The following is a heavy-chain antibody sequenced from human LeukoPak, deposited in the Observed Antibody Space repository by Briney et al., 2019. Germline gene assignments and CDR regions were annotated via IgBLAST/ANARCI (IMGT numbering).Heavy chain of an antibody. CDR2: IDRSGST. J-gene: IGHJ4*02. D-gene: IGHD6-6*01. CDR3: ARGLQEYSSSTYFDY. V-gene: IGHV4-34*01. CDR1: GGSFSGYY. Sequence: SETLSLTCAVYGGSFSGYYWSWIRQPPGKGLEWIGEIDRSGSTNYNPSLKSRVTISVDTSKNQFSLKLSSVTAADTAVYYCARGLQEYSSSTYFDYRGQGTLVTVSS.